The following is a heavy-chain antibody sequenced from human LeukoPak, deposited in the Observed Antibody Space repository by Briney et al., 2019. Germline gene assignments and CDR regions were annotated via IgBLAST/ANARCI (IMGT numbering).Heavy chain of an antibody. V-gene: IGHV3-7*01. J-gene: IGHJ1*01. CDR2: INQDGSEK. Sequence: GGSLRLSCAASGFIFSGYWMSWVRQAPGKGLEWVGNINQDGSEKYYVDSVKGRFTISRDNAKNSLFLQMGSLRVEDTAVYYCARESTAGYNSSWYGFRNWGQGTLVSVSS. D-gene: IGHD6-13*01. CDR3: ARESTAGYNSSWYGFRN. CDR1: GFIFSGYW.